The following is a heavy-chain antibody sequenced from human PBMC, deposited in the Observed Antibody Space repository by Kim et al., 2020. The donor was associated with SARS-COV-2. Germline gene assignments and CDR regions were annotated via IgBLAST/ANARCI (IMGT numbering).Heavy chain of an antibody. Sequence: GGSLRLSCAASGFTFSSYWMSWVRQAPGKGLEWVANIKQDGSEKYYVDSVKGRFTISRDNAKNSLYLQMNSLRAEDTAVYYCARDPYSVDKYYYGSGSSWGQGTLVTVSS. CDR2: IKQDGSEK. J-gene: IGHJ4*02. D-gene: IGHD3-10*01. V-gene: IGHV3-7*03. CDR1: GFTFSSYW. CDR3: ARDPYSVDKYYYGSGSS.